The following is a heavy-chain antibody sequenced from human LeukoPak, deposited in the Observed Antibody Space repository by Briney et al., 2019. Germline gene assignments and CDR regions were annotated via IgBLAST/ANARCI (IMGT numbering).Heavy chain of an antibody. J-gene: IGHJ4*02. CDR2: ISSSGSTI. CDR3: AKTSDQLLYSKFDF. Sequence: GGSLRLSCAASGFTFSSYEMNWVRQAPGEGLEWVSYISSSGSTIYYADSVKGRFTISRDNAKNSLYLQMNSLRAEDTAVYYCAKTSDQLLYSKFDFWGQGTLVTVSS. V-gene: IGHV3-48*03. D-gene: IGHD2-2*02. CDR1: GFTFSSYE.